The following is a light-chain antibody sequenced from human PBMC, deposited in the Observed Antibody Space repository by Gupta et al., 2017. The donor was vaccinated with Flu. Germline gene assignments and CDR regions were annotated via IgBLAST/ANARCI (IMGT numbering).Light chain of an antibody. CDR2: ANN. J-gene: IGLJ3*02. CDR3: TTWDDSLNCVV. Sequence: QSVLTQSPSASGTPGQSVTISCSGSSSNIGSNSVNWYQQFPGSAPKLLIYANNQRPSGVPDRFSGSKSGTSASLAISGLQSEDDADYYCTTWDDSLNCVVFGGRTKLTVL. CDR1: SSNIGSNS. V-gene: IGLV1-44*01.